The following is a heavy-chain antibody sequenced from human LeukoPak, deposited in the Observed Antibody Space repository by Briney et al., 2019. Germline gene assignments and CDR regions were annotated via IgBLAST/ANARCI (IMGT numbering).Heavy chain of an antibody. CDR3: ARDLRDVLLWFGEFQD. CDR2: IYHSGST. V-gene: IGHV4-4*02. J-gene: IGHJ4*02. CDR1: GGSISSSNW. Sequence: SETLSLTCTVSGGSISSSNWWSWVRQPPGKGLEWIGEIYHSGSTNYNPSLKSRVTISVDKSKNQFSLKLSSVTAADTAVYYCARDLRDVLLWFGEFQDWGQGTLVTVSS. D-gene: IGHD3-10*01.